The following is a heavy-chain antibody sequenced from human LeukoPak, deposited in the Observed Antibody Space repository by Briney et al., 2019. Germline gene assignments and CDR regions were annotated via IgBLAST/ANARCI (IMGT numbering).Heavy chain of an antibody. CDR1: GFTFSSYW. CDR3: ARGPQREYKQYSSSWQRYWYFDL. Sequence: PGGSLRLSCAASGFTFSSYWMHWVRQAPGKGLVWVSRINSDGSSTSYADSVKGRFTISRDNAKNTLYLQMNSLRAEDTAVYYCARGPQREYKQYSSSWQRYWYFDLWGRGTLVTVSS. J-gene: IGHJ2*01. V-gene: IGHV3-74*01. D-gene: IGHD6-13*01. CDR2: INSDGSST.